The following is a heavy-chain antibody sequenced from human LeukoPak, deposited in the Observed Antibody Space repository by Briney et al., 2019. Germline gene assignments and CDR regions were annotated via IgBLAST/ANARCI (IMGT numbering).Heavy chain of an antibody. CDR3: ARGIAAAGSYYYYYMDV. V-gene: IGHV3-48*03. D-gene: IGHD6-13*01. CDR1: GFTFSSYE. CDR2: ISSSGSTI. Sequence: GGSLRLSCAASGFTFSSYEMNWVRQAPGKGLEWVSYISSSGSTIYYADSVKGRFTISRDNAKNSLYLQMNSLRAEDTALYYCARGIAAAGSYYYYYMDVWGKGTTVTVSS. J-gene: IGHJ6*03.